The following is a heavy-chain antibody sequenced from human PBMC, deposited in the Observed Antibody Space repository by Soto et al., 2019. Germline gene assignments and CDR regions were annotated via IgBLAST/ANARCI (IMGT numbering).Heavy chain of an antibody. J-gene: IGHJ2*01. CDR3: TRDVSSRYFDL. V-gene: IGHV3-33*08. CDR1: GFTFSSYS. CDR2: IWYDGSNK. Sequence: VPLVESGGGLVQPGGSLRLSCAASGFTFSSYSMNWVRQAPGKGLEWVAVIWYDGSNKYYADSVKGRFTISRDNSKSTLHLQMNSLRAEDTAVYYCTRDVSSRYFDLWGRGSLVTVSS.